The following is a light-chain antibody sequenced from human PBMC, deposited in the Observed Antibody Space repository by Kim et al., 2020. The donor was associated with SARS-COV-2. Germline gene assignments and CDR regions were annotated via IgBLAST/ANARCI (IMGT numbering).Light chain of an antibody. Sequence: SYELTQPHSVSVSPGQTASITCSGETLGDKYVSWYQHRAGQSPVLVIHEDATRPSGIPERFSGSNSGNTATLTISETQPVDEADYFCQAWDTNTVIFGGG. V-gene: IGLV3-1*01. J-gene: IGLJ2*01. CDR3: QAWDTNTVI. CDR1: TLGDKY. CDR2: EDA.